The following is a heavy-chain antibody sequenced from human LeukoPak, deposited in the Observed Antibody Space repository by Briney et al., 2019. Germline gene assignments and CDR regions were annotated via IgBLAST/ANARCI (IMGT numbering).Heavy chain of an antibody. CDR2: MNPNSGNT. D-gene: IGHD5-12*01. CDR1: GYTFTSYD. J-gene: IGHJ5*02. V-gene: IGHV1-8*01. CDR3: ASGYDYGPNWFDP. Sequence: ASVKVSCKASGYTFTSYDINWVRQATGQGLEWMGWMNPNSGNTGYAQKFQGRVTMARNTSISTAYMELSSLRSEDTAVYYCASGYDYGPNWFDPWGQGTLVTVSS.